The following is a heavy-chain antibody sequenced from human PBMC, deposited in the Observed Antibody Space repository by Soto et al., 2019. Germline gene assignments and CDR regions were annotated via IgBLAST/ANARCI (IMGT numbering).Heavy chain of an antibody. CDR1: GYTFTDYY. Sequence: QVQLVQSGAEVRRPGTSVMVSCKTSGYTFTDYYINWVRQATGQGLEWMVWMNPTSGNTGYAQKFQGRVSMTRNTATRTAYMELSSLRSDDTAIYYCARDSSTTNPVWGQGTMVTVSS. CDR2: MNPTSGNT. D-gene: IGHD2-2*01. V-gene: IGHV1-8*01. CDR3: ARDSSTTNPV. J-gene: IGHJ3*01.